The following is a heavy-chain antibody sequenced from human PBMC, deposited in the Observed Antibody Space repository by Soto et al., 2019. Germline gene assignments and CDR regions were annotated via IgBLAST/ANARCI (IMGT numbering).Heavy chain of an antibody. J-gene: IGHJ4*02. CDR1: GGTFNNYA. V-gene: IGHV1-69*01. CDR3: AREVAVASYSFDF. CDR2: IIPIFNSA. D-gene: IGHD6-19*01. Sequence: QVQLVQSGAEVKRPGSSVKVSCKASGGTFNNYALSWVRQAPGQGLEWMGGIIPIFNSANYAQKFQGRVTITADDSTSQAYLGLRRLRPDDTAVYYCAREVAVASYSFDFWGQGTLVTVSS.